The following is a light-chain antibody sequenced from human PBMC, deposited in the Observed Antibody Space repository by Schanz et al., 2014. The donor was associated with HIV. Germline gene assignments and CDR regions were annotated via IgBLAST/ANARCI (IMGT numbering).Light chain of an antibody. V-gene: IGLV1-44*01. CDR2: DDS. CDR3: SSYTTNGTWL. J-gene: IGLJ3*02. Sequence: QSVLTQPPSASGTPGQRVTISCSGGSSNIRSNTVHWYQQLPGTAPKLLIYDDSNRPSGVPDRFSGSKSGSTASLAIFGLQAEDEADYYCSSYTTNGTWLFGGGTKLTVL. CDR1: SSNIRSNT.